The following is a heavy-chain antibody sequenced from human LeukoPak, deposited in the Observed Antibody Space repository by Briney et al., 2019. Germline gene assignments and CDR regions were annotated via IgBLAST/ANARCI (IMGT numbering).Heavy chain of an antibody. CDR1: GYTFTSYA. Sequence: ASVKVSCKASGYTFTSYAMNWGRQAPGQGLEWMGWTNTNTGNPTYAQGFTGRFVFSLDTSVSTAYLQISSLKAEDTAVYYCARDSSSSWWSYYYYYGMDVWGQGTTVTVSS. V-gene: IGHV7-4-1*02. CDR3: ARDSSSSWWSYYYYYGMDV. CDR2: TNTNTGNP. J-gene: IGHJ6*02. D-gene: IGHD6-13*01.